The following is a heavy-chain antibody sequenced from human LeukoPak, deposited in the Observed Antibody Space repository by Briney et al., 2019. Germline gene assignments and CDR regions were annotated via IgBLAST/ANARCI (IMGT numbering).Heavy chain of an antibody. CDR2: IRYDGSNK. CDR3: AKGGSSSWYPNFDY. D-gene: IGHD6-13*01. J-gene: IGHJ4*02. Sequence: GGSLRLSCAASGFTFSSYGMHWVRQAPGKGLEWVAFIRYDGSNKYYADSVKGRFTISRDNSKNTLYLQVNSLRAEDTAVYYCAKGGSSSWYPNFDYWGQGTLVTVSS. V-gene: IGHV3-30*02. CDR1: GFTFSSYG.